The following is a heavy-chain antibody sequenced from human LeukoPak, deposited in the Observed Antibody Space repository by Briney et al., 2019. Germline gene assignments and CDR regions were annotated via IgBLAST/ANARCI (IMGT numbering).Heavy chain of an antibody. CDR3: AKGGRWLQSYFDY. J-gene: IGHJ4*02. CDR2: IRYGGASR. V-gene: IGHV3-30*02. Sequence: PGGSLRLSCAASGFLFSNYGMHWVRQGPGKGLEWVASIRYGGASRYYADSVKGRFTISRDNPQNTLYLQMDGLRDEDTAVYYCAKGGRWLQSYFDYWGQGTLVTVSS. D-gene: IGHD5-24*01. CDR1: GFLFSNYG.